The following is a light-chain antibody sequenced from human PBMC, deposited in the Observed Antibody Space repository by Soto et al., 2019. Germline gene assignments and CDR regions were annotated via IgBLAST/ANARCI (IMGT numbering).Light chain of an antibody. Sequence: EIVLTQFPDTLSLSPGERATLSCRASQSVSSSSLAWYPQKRGQAPRLLIHGASSRATGIPDRFSGSGSGTDFTLTISRLEPEDFAVYICQQYGTSPRTFGQGTRLEIK. CDR3: QQYGTSPRT. J-gene: IGKJ5*01. V-gene: IGKV3-20*01. CDR2: GAS. CDR1: QSVSSSS.